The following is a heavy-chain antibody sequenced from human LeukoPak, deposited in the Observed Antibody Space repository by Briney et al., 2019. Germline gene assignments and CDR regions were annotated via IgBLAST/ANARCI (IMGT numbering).Heavy chain of an antibody. CDR2: ISSSGSTI. Sequence: GGSLRVSCAASGFTFSSYEMNWVRQAPGKGLEWVSYISSSGSTIYYADSVKGRFTISRDNAKNSLYLQMNSLRAEDTAVYYCAREFYSSGWFDYWGQGTLVTVSS. V-gene: IGHV3-48*03. CDR3: AREFYSSGWFDY. CDR1: GFTFSSYE. J-gene: IGHJ4*02. D-gene: IGHD6-19*01.